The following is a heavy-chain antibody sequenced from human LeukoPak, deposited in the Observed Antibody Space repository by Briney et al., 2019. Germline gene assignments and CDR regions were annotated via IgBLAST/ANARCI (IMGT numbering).Heavy chain of an antibody. CDR2: IYYSGST. CDR1: GDSVISGLYY. V-gene: IGHV4-61*01. D-gene: IGHD3-3*01. J-gene: IGHJ4*02. CDR3: ARGKYYGDSDY. Sequence: SETLSPTCTVSGDSVISGLYYWTWVRQPPGKGLEWIGYIYYSGSTTYSPSLKSRVTISIDTSKNQFSLNLKSVTAADTAVYFCARGKYYGDSDYWGQGTLVTVSS.